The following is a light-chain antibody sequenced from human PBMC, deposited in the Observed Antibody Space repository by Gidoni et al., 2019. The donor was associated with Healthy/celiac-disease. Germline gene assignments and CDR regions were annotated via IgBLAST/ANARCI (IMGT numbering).Light chain of an antibody. Sequence: DIVMTQSPDSLAVSLGERATINCKSSQSVLYSSNNKNYLAWYQQKPGQPPKLLIYWASTRESGVPDRFSGSGSGTDFTLTISSLQAEDVAVYYCQQYYSTPRTFDQGPQVEIK. CDR1: QSVLYSSNNKNY. J-gene: IGKJ1*01. CDR2: WAS. V-gene: IGKV4-1*01. CDR3: QQYYSTPRT.